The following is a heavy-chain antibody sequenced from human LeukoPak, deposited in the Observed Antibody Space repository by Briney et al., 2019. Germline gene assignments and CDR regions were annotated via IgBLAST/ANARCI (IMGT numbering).Heavy chain of an antibody. CDR1: GFTFSDHY. Sequence: GGSLRLSCAASGFTFSDHYMDWVRKAPGKGLEWVGRTRNKANSYTTEYAASVKGRFTISRDDSKNSLYLQMNSLKTEDTAVYYCARVGKEMAFDYWGQGTLVTVSS. CDR3: ARVGKEMAFDY. D-gene: IGHD5-24*01. CDR2: TRNKANSYTT. J-gene: IGHJ4*02. V-gene: IGHV3-72*01.